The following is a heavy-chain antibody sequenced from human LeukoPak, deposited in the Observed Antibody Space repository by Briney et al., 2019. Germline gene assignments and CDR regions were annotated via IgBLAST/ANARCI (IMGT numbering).Heavy chain of an antibody. CDR2: IYTSGSA. CDR3: ASGQDSGGWYYFDY. J-gene: IGHJ4*02. D-gene: IGHD6-19*01. Sequence: SETLSLTCTVSGGSITTYYWSWIRQPAGKGLEWIGRIYTSGSANYNPSLKSRVTMSVDTSKSQFSLKLSSVTAADTAVYYCASGQDSGGWYYFDYWGQGTLVTVSS. CDR1: GGSITTYY. V-gene: IGHV4-4*07.